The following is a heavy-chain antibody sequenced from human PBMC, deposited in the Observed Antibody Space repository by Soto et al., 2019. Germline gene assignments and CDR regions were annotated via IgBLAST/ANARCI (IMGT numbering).Heavy chain of an antibody. J-gene: IGHJ6*02. CDR3: ARDQHYDSSGYYYGMDV. V-gene: IGHV1-3*01. Sequence: ASVKVSFKASGYTFTSYAMHWVRQSPGQRLEWMGWINAGNGNTKYSQKFQGRVTITRDTSASTAYMELSSLRSEDTAVYYCARDQHYDSSGYYYGMDVWGQGTTVTVSS. CDR2: INAGNGNT. D-gene: IGHD3-22*01. CDR1: GYTFTSYA.